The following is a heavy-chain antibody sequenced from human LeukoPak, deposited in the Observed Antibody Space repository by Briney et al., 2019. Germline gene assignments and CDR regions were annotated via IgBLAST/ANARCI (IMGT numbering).Heavy chain of an antibody. J-gene: IGHJ6*03. Sequence: RAGGSLRLSCAASGFTFSSYEMNWVRQAPGKGLEWVSYISSSGSTIYYADSVKGRFTISRDNAKNSLYLQMNSLRAEDTAVYYCARDQAEDSRGGWDYYYMDVGGKGTTVTISS. V-gene: IGHV3-48*03. CDR2: ISSSGSTI. CDR1: GFTFSSYE. D-gene: IGHD3-16*01. CDR3: ARDQAEDSRGGWDYYYMDV.